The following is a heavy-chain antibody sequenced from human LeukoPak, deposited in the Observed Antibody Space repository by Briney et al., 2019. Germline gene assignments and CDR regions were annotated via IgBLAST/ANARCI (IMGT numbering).Heavy chain of an antibody. CDR3: AKDQGIYPNGVADY. V-gene: IGHV3-23*01. D-gene: IGHD2-15*01. CDR1: GFTFSTYA. CDR2: ISGSGAGSGRGGST. J-gene: IGHJ4*02. Sequence: GGSLRLSCAVSGFTFSTYAMSWVRQAPGMGLEWVSGISGSGAGSGRGGSTYYADSVKGRFTISRDNSKNTLYLQMNSLRAEDTAVYYCAKDQGIYPNGVADYWGQGTLVTVSS.